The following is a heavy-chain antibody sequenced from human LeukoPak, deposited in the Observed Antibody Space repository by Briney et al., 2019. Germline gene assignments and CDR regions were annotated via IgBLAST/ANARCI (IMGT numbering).Heavy chain of an antibody. D-gene: IGHD2-21*02. V-gene: IGHV4-61*02. Sequence: SETLSLTCTVSGGSISSGSYYWSWIRQPAGKGLEWIGRIYASGSTNYNPSLKSRVTISVDTSKNQFSLKLSSVTAADTAVYYCARDSVRGFVVVTANAFDIWGQGTMVTVSS. CDR2: IYASGST. J-gene: IGHJ3*02. CDR3: ARDSVRGFVVVTANAFDI. CDR1: GGSISSGSYY.